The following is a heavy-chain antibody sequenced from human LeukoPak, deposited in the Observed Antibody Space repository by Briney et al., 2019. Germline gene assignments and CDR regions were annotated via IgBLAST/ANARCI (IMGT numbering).Heavy chain of an antibody. J-gene: IGHJ6*02. D-gene: IGHD2-15*01. CDR3: AKQPRRYCSGGSCPGYGMDV. V-gene: IGHV3-11*04. CDR1: GFTFSDYY. Sequence: GGSLRLSCAASGFTFSDYYMSWIRQAPGKGLEWVSYISSSGSTIYYADSVKGRFTISRDNSKNTLYLQMNSLRAEDTAVYYCAKQPRRYCSGGSCPGYGMDVWGQGTTVTVSS. CDR2: ISSSGSTI.